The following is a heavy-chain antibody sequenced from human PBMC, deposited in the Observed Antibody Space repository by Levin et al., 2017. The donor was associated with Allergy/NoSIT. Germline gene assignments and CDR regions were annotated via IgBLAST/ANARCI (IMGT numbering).Heavy chain of an antibody. J-gene: IGHJ3*02. Sequence: GGSLRLSCAASGFTFSSHAMHWVRQAPGKGLEYVAAINTDGSSTYYANSVKGRFTASRDNSKNTLYLQMGSLREEDMAVYFCARFFWTGYSPLGVDAFDIWGQGTVVTVSS. CDR2: INTDGSST. CDR3: ARFFWTGYSPLGVDAFDI. D-gene: IGHD3/OR15-3a*01. CDR1: GFTFSSHA. V-gene: IGHV3-64*01.